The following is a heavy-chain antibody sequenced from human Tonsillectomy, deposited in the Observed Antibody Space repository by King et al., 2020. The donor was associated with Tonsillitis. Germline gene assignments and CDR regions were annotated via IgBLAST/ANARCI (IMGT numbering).Heavy chain of an antibody. D-gene: IGHD2-15*01. CDR2: ISGSGGST. CDR1: GFTFSSYA. Sequence: VQLVESGGGLVQPGGSLRLSCAASGFTFSSYAMNWVRQAPGKGLEWVSLISGSGGSTYFADSVKGRFTISRDNSKNTLYLQMSSLRAEDTAVYYCARGGPCSGGTCSTLRFESWGQGTLVTVSS. J-gene: IGHJ4*02. V-gene: IGHV3-23*04. CDR3: ARGGPCSGGTCSTLRFES.